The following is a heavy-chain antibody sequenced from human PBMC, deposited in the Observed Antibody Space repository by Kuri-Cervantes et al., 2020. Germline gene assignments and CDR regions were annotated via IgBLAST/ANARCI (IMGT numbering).Heavy chain of an antibody. V-gene: IGHV3-30*04. CDR3: VTDLSSWYY. J-gene: IGHJ4*02. D-gene: IGHD6-13*01. CDR1: EFTFSNYA. CDR2: ISYDGSNK. Sequence: GGSLRLSCAASEFTFSNYAMHWVRQAPGKGLEWVAVISYDGSNKYYADSVKGRFTISRDNSKNTLYLQMNSLRAEDTAVYYCVTDLSSWYYWGPGTLVTVSS.